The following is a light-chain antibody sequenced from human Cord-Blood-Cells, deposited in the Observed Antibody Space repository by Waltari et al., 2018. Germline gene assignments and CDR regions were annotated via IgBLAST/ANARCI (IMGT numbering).Light chain of an antibody. J-gene: IGLJ2*01. CDR2: EGS. V-gene: IGLV2-23*01. Sequence: QSALTQPASVSGSPGQSITTSCTGTSSDVGSYNLVSWYQQHQGKAPKLMLYEGSKRPSGVSNRFSGSKSGTTASLTISGLQAEDEADYYCCEYAGSSTLVFGGGTKLTVL. CDR3: CEYAGSSTLV. CDR1: SSDVGSYNL.